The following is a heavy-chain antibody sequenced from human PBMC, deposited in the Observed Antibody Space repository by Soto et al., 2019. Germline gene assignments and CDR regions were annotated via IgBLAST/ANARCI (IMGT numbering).Heavy chain of an antibody. J-gene: IGHJ4*02. V-gene: IGHV3-21*01. CDR1: VFTFSSSS. CDR3: ARLYDSSGYYYFDY. Sequence: GWSLRLSCAASVFTFSSSSMNWVRQAPGRGLEWVSSIGSSGNFIYYADSLKGRFTISRDNAKNSLYLQMNSLRAEDTAVYYCARLYDSSGYYYFDYWGQGTLVTVSS. CDR2: IGSSGNFI. D-gene: IGHD3-22*01.